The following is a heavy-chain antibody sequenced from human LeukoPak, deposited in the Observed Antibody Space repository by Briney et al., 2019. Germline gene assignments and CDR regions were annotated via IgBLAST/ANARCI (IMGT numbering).Heavy chain of an antibody. Sequence: GGSLRLSCAASGFTFSSYGMHWVRQAPGKGLEWVAFIQYDGSNKYYADSVKGRFTISRDNSKNTLYLQMNSLRAEDTAVYYCAKDLYYGSGSYAAPFDPWGQGTLVTVSS. CDR1: GFTFSSYG. D-gene: IGHD3-10*01. V-gene: IGHV3-30*02. J-gene: IGHJ5*02. CDR2: IQYDGSNK. CDR3: AKDLYYGSGSYAAPFDP.